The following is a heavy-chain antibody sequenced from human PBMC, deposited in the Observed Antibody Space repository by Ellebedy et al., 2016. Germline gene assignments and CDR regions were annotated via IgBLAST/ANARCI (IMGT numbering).Heavy chain of an antibody. Sequence: SETLSLTXTVSGGSISTKNYYWGWIRQSPGKGPQCLGSIYYTGSTYYNPSLKSRLVMSVDTSKSQFSLRLSSVTAADTAVYYCARMPRYDFWTWGQGTLVTVSS. D-gene: IGHD3-3*01. CDR1: GGSISTKNYY. V-gene: IGHV4-39*01. CDR3: ARMPRYDFWT. CDR2: IYYTGST. J-gene: IGHJ5*02.